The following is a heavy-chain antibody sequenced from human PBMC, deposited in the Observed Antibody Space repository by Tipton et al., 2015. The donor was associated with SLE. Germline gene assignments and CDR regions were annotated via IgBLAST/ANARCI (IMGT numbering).Heavy chain of an antibody. CDR3: ARGIAAAGTPYYYYYMDV. D-gene: IGHD6-13*01. Sequence: SLRLSCAVSGGSISSSNWWSWVRQPPGKGLEWIGEINHSGSTNYNPSLKSRVTISVDTSKNQFSLKLSSVTAADTAVYYCARGIAAAGTPYYYYYMDVWGKGTTVTVSS. CDR2: INHSGST. J-gene: IGHJ6*03. CDR1: GGSISSSNW. V-gene: IGHV4-4*02.